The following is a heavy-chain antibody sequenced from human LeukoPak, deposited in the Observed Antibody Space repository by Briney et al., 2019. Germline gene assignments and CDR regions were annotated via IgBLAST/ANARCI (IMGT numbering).Heavy chain of an antibody. CDR1: GFTFSSYE. CDR3: AELGITMIGAV. J-gene: IGHJ6*04. CDR2: ISSSGSTI. Sequence: GGSLRLSCAASGFTFSSYEMNWVRQAPGKGLEWVSYISSSGSTIYYADSMKGRFTISRDNAKNSLYLQMNSLRAEDTAVSYCAELGITMIGAVWGKGTTVTISS. V-gene: IGHV3-48*03. D-gene: IGHD3-10*02.